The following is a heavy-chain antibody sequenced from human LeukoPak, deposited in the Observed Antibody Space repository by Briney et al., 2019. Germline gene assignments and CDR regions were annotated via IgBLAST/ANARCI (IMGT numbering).Heavy chain of an antibody. CDR1: GFTFSSYS. CDR2: ISSSSSYI. J-gene: IGHJ6*03. V-gene: IGHV3-21*01. CDR3: ARGPYYYYMDV. Sequence: PGGSLRLSCAASGFTFSSYSMNWVRQAPGKGLEWVSSISSSSSYIYYADSVKGRFTISRDNAKNSLYLQMNSLRSEETGVYYCARGPYYYYMDVWGKGTTVTVSS.